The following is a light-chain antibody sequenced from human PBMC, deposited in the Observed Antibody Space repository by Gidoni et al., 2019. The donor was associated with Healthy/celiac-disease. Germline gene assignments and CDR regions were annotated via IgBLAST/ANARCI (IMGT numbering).Light chain of an antibody. CDR2: DAS. V-gene: IGKV1-33*01. CDR3: QQYDNLPFT. Sequence: IQMTHSPSSLSASVGDRVTIPCQASQDISNYLNWYQQKPGKAPKLLIYDASNLETGVPSRFSGSGSGTDFTFTISSLQPEDIATYYCQQYDNLPFTFGPGTKVDIK. J-gene: IGKJ3*01. CDR1: QDISNY.